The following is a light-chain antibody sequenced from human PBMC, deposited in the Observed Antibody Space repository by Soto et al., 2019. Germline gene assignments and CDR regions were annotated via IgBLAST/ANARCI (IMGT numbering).Light chain of an antibody. CDR2: GAS. CDR3: QHSGDFRWA. Sequence: EIVLTQSPGTLSLSPGERATLSCRASESVSSSYLAWYQQHPGQAPRRLVYGASSRATGIPDRCSGRGFGTDFTLTISRLEPEDFAVYYCQHSGDFRWAFGQGTKADIK. CDR1: ESVSSSY. J-gene: IGKJ1*01. V-gene: IGKV3-20*01.